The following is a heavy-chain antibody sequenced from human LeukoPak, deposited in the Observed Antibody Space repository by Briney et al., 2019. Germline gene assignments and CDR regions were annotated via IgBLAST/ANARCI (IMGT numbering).Heavy chain of an antibody. D-gene: IGHD3-3*01. V-gene: IGHV4-39*07. CDR3: ARDSRLYYDFWSGYSYFDY. Sequence: SETLSLTCTVSGGSISSSSYYWGWIRQPPGKGLEWIGSIYYSGSTYYNPSLKSRVTISVDTSKNQFSLKLSSVTAADTAVYYCARDSRLYYDFWSGYSYFDYWGQGTLVTVSS. CDR1: GGSISSSSYY. J-gene: IGHJ4*02. CDR2: IYYSGST.